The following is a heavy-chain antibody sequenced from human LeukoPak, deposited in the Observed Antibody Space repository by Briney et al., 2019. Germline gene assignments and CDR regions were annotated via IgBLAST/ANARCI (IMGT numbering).Heavy chain of an antibody. V-gene: IGHV1-69*13. D-gene: IGHD5-18*01. J-gene: IGHJ4*02. CDR1: GGTFSSYA. Sequence: SVKVSCKASGGTFSSYAISWVRQAPGQGLEWMGGIIPIFGTANYAQMFQGRVTITADESTSTAYMELSSLRSEDTAVYYCALLDVDTAMVPLDYWGQGTLVTVSS. CDR2: IIPIFGTA. CDR3: ALLDVDTAMVPLDY.